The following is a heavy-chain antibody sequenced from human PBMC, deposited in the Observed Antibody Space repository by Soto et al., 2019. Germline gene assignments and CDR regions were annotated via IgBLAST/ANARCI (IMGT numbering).Heavy chain of an antibody. V-gene: IGHV3-23*01. J-gene: IGHJ4*02. CDR1: GFTLISYA. D-gene: IGHD2-15*01. CDR2: LSVSLGNT. CDR3: AKPTDIAVVIAGRFDY. Sequence: WGSLRLSCAASGFTLISYAIIFFRQSPFKGLEWVSALSVSLGNTHYADSVKGRFTISRDNSKNTLYLQMNSLTAEDTAVYYCAKPTDIAVVIAGRFDYWGQGTLVTVSS.